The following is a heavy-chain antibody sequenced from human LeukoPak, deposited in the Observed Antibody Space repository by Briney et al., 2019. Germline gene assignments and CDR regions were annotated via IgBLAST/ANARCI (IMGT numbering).Heavy chain of an antibody. CDR2: ISGSGGST. D-gene: IGHD6-13*01. J-gene: IGHJ4*02. CDR1: GFTFSSYA. CDR3: AKRLAAAGTRSVDY. Sequence: PGGSLRLSCAASGFTFSSYAMSWVRQAPGMGLEWVLAISGSGGSTYYADSVKGRFTISRDNSKNTLYLQMNSLRAEDTAVYYCAKRLAAAGTRSVDYWGQGTLVTVSS. V-gene: IGHV3-23*01.